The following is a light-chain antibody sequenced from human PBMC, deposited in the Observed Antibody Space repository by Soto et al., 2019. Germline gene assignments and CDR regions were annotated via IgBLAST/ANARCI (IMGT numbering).Light chain of an antibody. J-gene: IGKJ1*01. CDR2: GAS. V-gene: IGKV3-20*01. CDR3: QQYGSSPPWT. CDR1: QSVSSSF. Sequence: EIVLTHSPGTLSLSPGERATLSCRASQSVSSSFLAWYQQKPGQAPRLLIYGASSRATGIPDRFSGSGSGTDFNLTISRLEPEDFAVYYCQQYGSSPPWTFGEGTKVEFK.